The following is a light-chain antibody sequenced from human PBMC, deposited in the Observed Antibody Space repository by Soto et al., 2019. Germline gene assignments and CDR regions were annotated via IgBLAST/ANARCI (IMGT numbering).Light chain of an antibody. Sequence: DIVLTQSPGTLSLSPGERATLSCRASQSVSSSYLDWYQQKPGQAPRLLIYGASTRVTGVPDRFSGSGSGTDFTLTISRLEPEDFAVYYCQEYGSSPPRYTFGQGTKLEI. V-gene: IGKV3-20*01. CDR1: QSVSSSY. J-gene: IGKJ2*01. CDR3: QEYGSSPPRYT. CDR2: GAS.